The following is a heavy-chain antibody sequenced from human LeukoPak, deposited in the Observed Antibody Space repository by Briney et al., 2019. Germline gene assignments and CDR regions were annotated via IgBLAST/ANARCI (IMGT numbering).Heavy chain of an antibody. CDR2: INWNGGST. J-gene: IGHJ4*02. V-gene: IGHV3-20*04. Sequence: GGSLRLSCAASGFTFDDYGMSWVRQAPGKGLEWVSGINWNGGSTGYADSVKGRFTISRDNAKNSLYLQMNSLRAEDTAVYYCARGDYLQVHDYWGQGTLVTVSS. CDR3: ARGDYLQVHDY. CDR1: GFTFDDYG. D-gene: IGHD4-17*01.